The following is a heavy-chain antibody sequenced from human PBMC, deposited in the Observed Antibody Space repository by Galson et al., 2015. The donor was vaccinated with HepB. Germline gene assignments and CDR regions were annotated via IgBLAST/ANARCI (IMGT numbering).Heavy chain of an antibody. V-gene: IGHV4-34*01. CDR1: GGSFSGYY. CDR3: ARGGYCSSTSCYFFYYYGMDV. D-gene: IGHD2-2*01. CDR2: INHSGST. Sequence: ETLSLTCAVYGGSFSGYYWSWIRQPPGKGLEWIGEINHSGSTNYNPSLKSRVTISVDTSKNQFSLKLSSVTAADTAVYYCARGGYCSSTSCYFFYYYGMDVWGQGTTVTVSS. J-gene: IGHJ6*02.